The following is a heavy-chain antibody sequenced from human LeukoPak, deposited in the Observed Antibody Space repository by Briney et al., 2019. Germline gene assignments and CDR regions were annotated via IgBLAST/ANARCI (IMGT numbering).Heavy chain of an antibody. D-gene: IGHD6-13*01. J-gene: IGHJ3*02. Sequence: ASVKVSCKVSGYTLTELSMHWVRQAPGKGLEWMGGFDPEDGETIYAQKFQGRVTMTEDTSTDTAYMELSSLRSEDTAVYYCATDMWYSSSCCAFDIWGQGTMVTVSS. CDR1: GYTLTELS. CDR3: ATDMWYSSSCCAFDI. CDR2: FDPEDGET. V-gene: IGHV1-24*01.